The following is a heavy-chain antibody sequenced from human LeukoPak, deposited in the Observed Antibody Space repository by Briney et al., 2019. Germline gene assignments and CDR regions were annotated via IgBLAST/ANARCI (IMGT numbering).Heavy chain of an antibody. V-gene: IGHV1-18*01. CDR3: ARDLGGDPTMFFFDF. Sequence: ASVKVSCKASGYTFTSFGISWVRQAPGQGLEWTGWSSAYNGNTKYAQNVQCRVTRTADTSTDTAYQELRRLRSEATAVYACARDLGGDPTMFFFDFWGQGTLVTVSS. J-gene: IGHJ4*02. CDR1: GYTFTSFG. D-gene: IGHD3-10*02. CDR2: SSAYNGNT.